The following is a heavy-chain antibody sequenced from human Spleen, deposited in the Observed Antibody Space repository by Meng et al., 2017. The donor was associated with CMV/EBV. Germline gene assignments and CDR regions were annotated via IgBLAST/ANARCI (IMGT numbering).Heavy chain of an antibody. V-gene: IGHV1-18*01. CDR2: ISAYNGIA. Sequence: KACGYTFTSHGISWVRQARGQGLEWMGWISAYNGIATYAQKLQGRVTMTTDTSTSTAYMELRSLKSDDTAVYYCARDVGGPAAKFDYWGQGTLVTVSS. D-gene: IGHD2-2*01. CDR3: ARDVGGPAAKFDY. J-gene: IGHJ4*02. CDR1: GYTFTSHG.